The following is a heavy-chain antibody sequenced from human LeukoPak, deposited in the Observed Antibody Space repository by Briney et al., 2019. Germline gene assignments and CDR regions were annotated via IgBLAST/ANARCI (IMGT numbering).Heavy chain of an antibody. V-gene: IGHV1-18*01. CDR3: ASHTGGPEDY. CDR2: ISNFNHNT. J-gene: IGHJ4*02. D-gene: IGHD1-14*01. Sequence: ASVKVSCKATGYTFTRYSISWVRQAPGRGFEWMGWISNFNHNTNYAQKFQGRVTMTTDTSTTTAYLEMRSLTSDDTAVYYCASHTGGPEDYWGQGTLVTVSS. CDR1: GYTFTRYS.